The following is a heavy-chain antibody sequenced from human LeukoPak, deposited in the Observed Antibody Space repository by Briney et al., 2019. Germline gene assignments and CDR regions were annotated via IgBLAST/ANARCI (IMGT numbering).Heavy chain of an antibody. V-gene: IGHV4-61*02. Sequence: SETLSLTCSVSGGSISSSNYYWSWIRQPAGKGLEWIGRIYTSESTNYNPSLKSRVTISVDTSRNQFSLKLSSVTAADTAVYYCARSVGATQAGWVDAFDIWGQGTMVTVSS. CDR3: ARSVGATQAGWVDAFDI. CDR1: GGSISSSNYY. D-gene: IGHD1-26*01. CDR2: IYTSEST. J-gene: IGHJ3*02.